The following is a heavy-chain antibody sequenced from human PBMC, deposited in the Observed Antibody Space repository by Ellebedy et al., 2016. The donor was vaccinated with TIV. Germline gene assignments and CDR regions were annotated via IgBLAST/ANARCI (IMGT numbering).Heavy chain of an antibody. V-gene: IGHV4-61*01. CDR2: IAYTGST. CDR1: GGSVSSGSYY. D-gene: IGHD6-19*01. J-gene: IGHJ4*02. CDR3: ARGSGWYRELY. Sequence: GSLRLSCTVSGGSVSSGSYYWTWIRQLPGKGLEWIGYIAYTGSTNYNPSLKSRVTISVDTSKNQFSLKLNSVTAADTAVYYCARGSGWYRELYWGQGTLVTVSS.